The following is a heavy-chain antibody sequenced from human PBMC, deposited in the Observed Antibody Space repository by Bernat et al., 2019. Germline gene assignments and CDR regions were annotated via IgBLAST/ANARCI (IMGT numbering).Heavy chain of an antibody. J-gene: IGHJ6*03. CDR1: GFTFSSYG. CDR3: AREGVPSYYYYYYMDV. Sequence: QVQLVESGGGVVQPGRSLRLSCAASGFTFSSYGMHWVRQAPGKGLEWVAVIWYDGSNRYCADSVKGRFTISRDNSKNTLYLQMNSLRAEDTAVYYCAREGVPSYYYYYYMDVWGKGTTVTVSS. D-gene: IGHD3-10*01. CDR2: IWYDGSNR. V-gene: IGHV3-33*01.